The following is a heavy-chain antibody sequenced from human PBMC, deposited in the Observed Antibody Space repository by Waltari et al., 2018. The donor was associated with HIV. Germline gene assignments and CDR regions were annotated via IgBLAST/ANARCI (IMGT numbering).Heavy chain of an antibody. CDR1: GYSFSSHW. CDR2: IYPPDSDL. Sequence: EVQLVQSGAEVKKPGESLKIPCQASGYSFSSHWVGWVRQTPDKVMVWRGLIYPPDSDLGDSPSFGGEVTIAVDESDKFVYFEWRRLGASDTATYFCARVSAGAANPFDLWGQGTVVIVSS. D-gene: IGHD1-26*01. J-gene: IGHJ2*01. V-gene: IGHV5-51*03. CDR3: ARVSAGAANPFDL.